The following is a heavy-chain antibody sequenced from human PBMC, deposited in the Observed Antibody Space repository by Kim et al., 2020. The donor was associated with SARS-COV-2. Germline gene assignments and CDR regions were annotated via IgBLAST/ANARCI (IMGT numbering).Heavy chain of an antibody. V-gene: IGHV1-69*06. CDR2: IIPIFGTA. D-gene: IGHD2-15*01. CDR3: ARTPREGYCSGGSCPNYYYYGMDV. J-gene: IGHJ6*02. CDR1: GGTFSSYA. Sequence: SVKVSCKASGGTFSSYAISWVRQAPGQGLEWMGGIIPIFGTANYAQKFQGRVTITADKSTSTAYMELSSLRSEDTAVYYCARTPREGYCSGGSCPNYYYYGMDVWGQGTTVTVSS.